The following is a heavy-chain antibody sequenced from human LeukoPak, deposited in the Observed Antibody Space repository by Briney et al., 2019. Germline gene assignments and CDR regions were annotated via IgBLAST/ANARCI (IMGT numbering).Heavy chain of an antibody. CDR2: ISFDGSNK. Sequence: GTSLRLSCAVSGFTFSGYTMHWVRQAPGKGLEWVAVISFDGSNKYYEDSVKGRFTISRDNSKNTLYLQMNSLRPDDTAIYYWARDTLWEWGQGTLVTVSS. D-gene: IGHD1-26*01. CDR3: ARDTLWE. J-gene: IGHJ4*02. V-gene: IGHV3-30-3*01. CDR1: GFTFSGYT.